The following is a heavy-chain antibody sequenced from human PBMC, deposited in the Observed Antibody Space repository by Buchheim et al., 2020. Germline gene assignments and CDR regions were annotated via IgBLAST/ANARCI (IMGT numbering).Heavy chain of an antibody. CDR2: ISGSGGST. Sequence: EVQLLESGGGLVQPGGSLRLSCAASGFPFSSYAMSWVRQAPGKGLGWVSAISGSGGSTYYAAYVKGRFTISRDKSKNTLYLQLNSLRAEDTAVYYCAKDSTAVACIYYFDYWGQGTL. V-gene: IGHV3-23*01. D-gene: IGHD6-19*01. J-gene: IGHJ4*02. CDR1: GFPFSSYA. CDR3: AKDSTAVACIYYFDY.